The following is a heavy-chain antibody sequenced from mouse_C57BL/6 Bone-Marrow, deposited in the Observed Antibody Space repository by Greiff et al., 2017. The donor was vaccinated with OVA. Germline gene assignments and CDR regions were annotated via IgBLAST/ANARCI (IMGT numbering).Heavy chain of an antibody. Sequence: DVKVVESGGGLVQPGGSLKLSCAASGFTFSDYYMYWVRQTPEKRLEWVAYISNGGGSTYYPDTVKGRFTISRDNAKNTLYLQMSRLKSEDTAMYYCARQDYYGSSSFDYWGQGTTLTVSS. V-gene: IGHV5-12*01. CDR3: ARQDYYGSSSFDY. D-gene: IGHD1-1*01. J-gene: IGHJ2*01. CDR2: ISNGGGST. CDR1: GFTFSDYY.